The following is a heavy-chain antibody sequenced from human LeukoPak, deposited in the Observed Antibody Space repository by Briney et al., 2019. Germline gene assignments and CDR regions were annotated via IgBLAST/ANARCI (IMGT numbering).Heavy chain of an antibody. J-gene: IGHJ6*03. Sequence: SETLSLTCTVSGDSISSSNYYWDWIRQPPGKGLEWIGSIFYSGSTYYNPSLESRITISVDTSKNQFSLKLSSVTAADTAVYYCARRWQTYYCYYMDVWGKGTTVTVSS. V-gene: IGHV4-39*01. CDR2: IFYSGST. CDR1: GDSISSSNYY. CDR3: ARRWQTYYCYYMDV. D-gene: IGHD2-15*01.